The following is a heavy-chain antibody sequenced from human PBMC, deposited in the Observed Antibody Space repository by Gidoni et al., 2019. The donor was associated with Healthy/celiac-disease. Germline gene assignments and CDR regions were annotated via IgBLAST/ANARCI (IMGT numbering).Heavy chain of an antibody. Sequence: QVQLQESGPGLVKPSQTLSLTCTVSGGSIRCGGYYWGWIRQHPGKGLEWIGYIYYSGGTYYNPSLKSRVTRSVDTSKNQFSLKLSSVTAADTAVYYCARGGPTMEAKKKWWFDPWGQGTLVTVSS. CDR1: GGSIRCGGYY. V-gene: IGHV4-31*03. CDR2: IYYSGGT. D-gene: IGHD3-10*01. J-gene: IGHJ5*02. CDR3: ARGGPTMEAKKKWWFDP.